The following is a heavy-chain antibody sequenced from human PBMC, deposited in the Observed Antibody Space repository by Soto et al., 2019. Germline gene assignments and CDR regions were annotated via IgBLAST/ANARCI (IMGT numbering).Heavy chain of an antibody. CDR2: IYTSGNT. D-gene: IGHD6-6*01. CDR3: AREEQVGYFDY. Sequence: LETLSLTCTVSGGSIIGFFWSWIRQPAGKGLEWIGRIYTSGNTNYNPSLKSRVAMSVDTSENLFSLKLSSVTAADTAVYFCAREEQVGYFDYWGQGTLVTVSS. V-gene: IGHV4-4*07. J-gene: IGHJ4*02. CDR1: GGSIIGFF.